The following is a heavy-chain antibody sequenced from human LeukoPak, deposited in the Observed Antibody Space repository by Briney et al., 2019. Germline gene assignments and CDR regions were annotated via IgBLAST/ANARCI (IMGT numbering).Heavy chain of an antibody. CDR3: ARSTNGVYFP. D-gene: IGHD2-8*01. V-gene: IGHV3-74*01. CDR1: GITFSSYL. J-gene: IGHJ5*02. Sequence: GGAPGLSWSVSGITFSSYLMHLVRQAPGQGLVWVSRINTDGSSTSYADSVKGRFTISRDNAKNTLYLQMNSLRAKDTAVYYCARSTNGVYFPWGQGTLVTVSS. CDR2: INTDGSST.